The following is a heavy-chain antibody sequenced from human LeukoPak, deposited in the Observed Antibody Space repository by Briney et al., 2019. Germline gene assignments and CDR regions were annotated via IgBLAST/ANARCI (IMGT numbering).Heavy chain of an antibody. CDR1: GYTFTGYY. Sequence: ASVKVSCKASGYTFTGYYMHWVRQAPGQGLEWMGWINPNSGGTNYAQKFQGRVTMTRDTSISTAYMELSRLRSDDTAVYYCARSSGSSWYFEIDYWGQGTLVTVSS. D-gene: IGHD6-13*01. J-gene: IGHJ4*02. CDR3: ARSSGSSWYFEIDY. V-gene: IGHV1-2*02. CDR2: INPNSGGT.